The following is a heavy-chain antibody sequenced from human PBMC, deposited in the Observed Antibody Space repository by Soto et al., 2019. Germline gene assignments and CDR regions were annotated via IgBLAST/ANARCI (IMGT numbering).Heavy chain of an antibody. J-gene: IGHJ4*02. D-gene: IGHD3-3*01. CDR1: GGSISSGDYY. Sequence: QVQLQESGPGLVKPSQTLSLTCTVSGGSISSGDYYWSWIRQPPGKGLEWIGYIYYSGSTYYNPCLKSRVTISVDTSKNQFSLKLSSVTAADTAVYYCARANYDFWSGYSYYFDYWGQGTLVTVSS. CDR2: IYYSGST. CDR3: ARANYDFWSGYSYYFDY. V-gene: IGHV4-30-4*01.